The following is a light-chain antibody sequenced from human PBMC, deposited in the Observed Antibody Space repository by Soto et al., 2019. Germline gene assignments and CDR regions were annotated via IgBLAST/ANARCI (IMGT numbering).Light chain of an antibody. V-gene: IGLV2-14*01. J-gene: IGLJ2*01. CDR1: SSDVGGYNS. Sequence: QYALTQPASASGSPGQSITISCTGTSSDVGGYNSVSWYQQYPGKAPKLMIYEVSNRPSGISTRFSGSKSGNTASLTISGLQAEDEADYYCSSYSSSSTRRVFGGGTKLTVL. CDR2: EVS. CDR3: SSYSSSSTRRV.